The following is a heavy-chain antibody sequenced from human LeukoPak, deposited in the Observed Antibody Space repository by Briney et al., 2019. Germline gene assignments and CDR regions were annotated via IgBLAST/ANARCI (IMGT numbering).Heavy chain of an antibody. CDR3: AKVRSVRRYYYDSSGYSYYFDY. CDR2: ISGSGGST. D-gene: IGHD3-22*01. J-gene: IGHJ4*02. V-gene: IGHV3-23*01. CDR1: GFTLSSYA. Sequence: GGSLRLSCAASGFTLSSYAMSWVRQAPGKGLEWVSAISGSGGSTYYADSVKGRFTISRDNSKNTLYLQMNSLRAEDTAVYYCAKVRSVRRYYYDSSGYSYYFDYWGQGTLVTVSS.